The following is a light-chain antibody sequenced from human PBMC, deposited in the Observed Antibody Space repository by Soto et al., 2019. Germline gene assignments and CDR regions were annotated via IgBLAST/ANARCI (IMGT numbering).Light chain of an antibody. J-gene: IGKJ1*01. CDR3: QQYNDWPMK. V-gene: IGKV3-15*01. Sequence: EILMTQSPATLYVSPGEIATLSGRASQGVRNNLAWYQQTPGQAPRLLIHGASTRAAGIPARFSGSGSATEFTLTITSLQSEDFAVYFCQQYNDWPMKFGQGTKVDIK. CDR1: QGVRNN. CDR2: GAS.